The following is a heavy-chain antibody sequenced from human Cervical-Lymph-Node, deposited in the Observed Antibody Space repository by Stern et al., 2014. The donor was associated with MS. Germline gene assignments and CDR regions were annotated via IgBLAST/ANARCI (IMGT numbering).Heavy chain of an antibody. CDR1: GGSISGYY. J-gene: IGHJ4*02. D-gene: IGHD1-1*01. CDR3: ARSNWDDAPNFEF. Sequence: QVQLGQSGPGLVEPSETLSLTCTVSGGSISGYYWTWIRQPPGKGLEWIGYIYYSGSTRYNPSLKSRVSPSLDTSKNQFSLKLTSVTAADTAVYYCARSNWDDAPNFEFWGQGTLVTVSS. CDR2: IYYSGST. V-gene: IGHV4-59*01.